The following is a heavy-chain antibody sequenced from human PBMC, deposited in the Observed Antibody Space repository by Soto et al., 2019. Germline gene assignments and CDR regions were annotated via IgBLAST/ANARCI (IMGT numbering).Heavy chain of an antibody. V-gene: IGHV3-33*01. CDR2: IWYDGSNK. Sequence: QVQLVESGGGVVQPGRSLRLSCAASGFTFSSYGMHWVRQAPGKGLEWVAVIWYDGSNKYYADSAKGRFTISRDNSKNTLYLQMNSLRAEDTAVYYCARVDLYSYGFGGFDYWGQGTLVTVSS. CDR3: ARVDLYSYGFGGFDY. J-gene: IGHJ4*02. D-gene: IGHD5-18*01. CDR1: GFTFSSYG.